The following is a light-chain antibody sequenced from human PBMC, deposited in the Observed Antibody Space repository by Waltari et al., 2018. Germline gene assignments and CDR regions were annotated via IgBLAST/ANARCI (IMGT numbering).Light chain of an antibody. CDR1: QSLLHSNGKNY. CDR2: LGS. Sequence: VLTQSPGTLSLSPGERATLSCRSSQSLLHSNGKNYLDWYLQKPGQSPQLLIYLGSNRASGVPDRFSGSGAGTDFTLKISRVEAEDVGVYYCMQTLQTPVTFGQGTKLEIK. CDR3: MQTLQTPVT. J-gene: IGKJ2*01. V-gene: IGKV2-28*01.